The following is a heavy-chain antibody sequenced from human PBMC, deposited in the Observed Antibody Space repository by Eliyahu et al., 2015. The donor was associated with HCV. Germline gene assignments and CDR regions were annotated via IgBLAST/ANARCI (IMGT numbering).Heavy chain of an antibody. CDR1: GFTFSSYG. D-gene: IGHD6-19*01. V-gene: IGHV3-30*18. J-gene: IGHJ6*02. CDR2: ISYDGSNK. Sequence: QVQLVESGGGVVQPGRSLRLSCAASGFTFSSYGMHWVRQAPGKGLEWVAVISYDGSNKYYADSVKGRFTISRDNSKNTLYLQMNSLRAEDTAVYYCAKEGAVADNGVSYGMDVWGQGTTVTVSS. CDR3: AKEGAVADNGVSYGMDV.